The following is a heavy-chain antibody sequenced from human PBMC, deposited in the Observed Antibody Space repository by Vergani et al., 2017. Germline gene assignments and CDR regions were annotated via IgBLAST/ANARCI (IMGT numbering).Heavy chain of an antibody. V-gene: IGHV4-34*01. CDR3: ARGSITMVRGVSGYNLFDP. CDR2: INHSGST. CDR1: GGSFSGYY. D-gene: IGHD3-10*01. J-gene: IGHJ5*02. Sequence: QVQLQQWGAGLLKPSETLSLTCAVYGGSFSGYYWSWIRQPPGKGLEWIGQINHSGSTNYNPSLKSRLTISVDTSKNQFSLKLSSVTAADTAVYYCARGSITMVRGVSGYNLFDPWGQGTLVTVSS.